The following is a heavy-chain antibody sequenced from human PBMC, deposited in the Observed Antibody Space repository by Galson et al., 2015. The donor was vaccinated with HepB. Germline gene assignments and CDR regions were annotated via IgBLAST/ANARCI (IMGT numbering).Heavy chain of an antibody. Sequence: SLRLSCAASGFTFSDYSMSWIRQTPERGLEWVSFIVKNSDHINYSDSVKGRFTISRDNAKNSLYLQMNSLRAEDTSIYYCARFRHDENWFDSWGQGTLVTVSP. CDR3: ARFRHDENWFDS. J-gene: IGHJ5*01. CDR1: GFTFSDYS. CDR2: IVKNSDHI. V-gene: IGHV3-11*06. D-gene: IGHD3-3*01.